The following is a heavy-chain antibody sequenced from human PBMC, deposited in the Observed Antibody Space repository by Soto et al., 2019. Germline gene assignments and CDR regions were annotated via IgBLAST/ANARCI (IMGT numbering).Heavy chain of an antibody. V-gene: IGHV3-30-3*01. J-gene: IGHJ4*02. CDR2: ISYDGSNK. Sequence: PGGSLRLSCAASGFTFSSYAMHWVRQAPGKGLEWVAVISYDGSNKYYADSVKGRFTISRDNSKNTLYLQMNSLRAEDTAVYYCAREFNRYYDFWSGYYSPYFDYWGQGTLVTVSS. CDR1: GFTFSSYA. D-gene: IGHD3-3*01. CDR3: AREFNRYYDFWSGYYSPYFDY.